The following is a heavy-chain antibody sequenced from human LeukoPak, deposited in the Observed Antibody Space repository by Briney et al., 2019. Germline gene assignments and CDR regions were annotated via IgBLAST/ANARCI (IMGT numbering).Heavy chain of an antibody. CDR1: GFFFDDYG. D-gene: IGHD3-3*01. Sequence: PGGSLRLSCAASGFFFDDYGMHWVRQVPGKGLEWVSGISWQSNTRKYADSVRGRFTISRDNAKNPLYLQMNSLKLEDTALYYCVKDRDFWSGLDVWGQGTMVTVS. CDR3: VKDRDFWSGLDV. J-gene: IGHJ6*02. V-gene: IGHV3-9*01. CDR2: ISWQSNTR.